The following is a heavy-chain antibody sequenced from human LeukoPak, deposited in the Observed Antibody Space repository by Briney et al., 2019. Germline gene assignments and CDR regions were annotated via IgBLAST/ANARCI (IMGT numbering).Heavy chain of an antibody. V-gene: IGHV1-46*01. Sequence: ASVKVSCKASGYTFSSYYMHWVRQAPGQGLEWMGIINPSGGSTSYAQKFQGRVTMTRDTSTSTVYMELSSLRSEDTAVYYCARDQVGATPFDYWGQGTLVTVSS. J-gene: IGHJ4*02. CDR2: INPSGGST. CDR1: GYTFSSYY. CDR3: ARDQVGATPFDY. D-gene: IGHD1-26*01.